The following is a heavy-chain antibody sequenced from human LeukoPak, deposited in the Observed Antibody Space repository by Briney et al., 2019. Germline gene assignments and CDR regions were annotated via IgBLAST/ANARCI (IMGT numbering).Heavy chain of an antibody. D-gene: IGHD6-19*01. CDR1: GFTFSSYW. Sequence: GGSLRLSCAASGFTFSSYWMSWVRQAPGKGLEWVANIKQDGSEKYYVDSVKGRFTISRDNAKNSLYLQMNSLRAEDTAVYYCLIAVAGTELDYWGQGTLVTVSS. CDR2: IKQDGSEK. J-gene: IGHJ4*02. V-gene: IGHV3-7*01. CDR3: LIAVAGTELDY.